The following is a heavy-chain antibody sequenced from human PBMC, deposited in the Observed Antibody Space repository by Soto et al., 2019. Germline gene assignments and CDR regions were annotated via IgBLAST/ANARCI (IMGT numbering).Heavy chain of an antibody. V-gene: IGHV2-5*02. CDR1: GFSLTTSGVG. D-gene: IGHD3-3*01. Sequence: QITLNESGPTQVKPRQTLTLTCTFSGFSLTTSGVGVGWIRQPPGKAPEWLALFYWDDDKRYSPSLKSRLTITKDTSKNQVVLTMADLDPADTATYYCAHRVLRTVFGLVTTTAIYFDFWGQGTPVAVSS. CDR2: FYWDDDK. J-gene: IGHJ4*02. CDR3: AHRVLRTVFGLVTTTAIYFDF.